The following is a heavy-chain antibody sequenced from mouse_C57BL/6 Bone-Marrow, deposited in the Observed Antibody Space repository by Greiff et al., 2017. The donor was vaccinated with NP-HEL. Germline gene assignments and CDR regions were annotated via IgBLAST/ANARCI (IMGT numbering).Heavy chain of an antibody. Sequence: EVMLVESGGDLVKPGGSLKLSCAASGFTFSSYGMSWVRQTPDKRLEWVATISSGGSYTYYPDSVKGRFSISRDNAQNTLYLQMSSLKSEDTAMYYCARHRYGNYWFAYWGQGTLVTVSA. CDR1: GFTFSSYG. D-gene: IGHD2-10*02. J-gene: IGHJ3*01. CDR2: ISSGGSYT. CDR3: ARHRYGNYWFAY. V-gene: IGHV5-6*01.